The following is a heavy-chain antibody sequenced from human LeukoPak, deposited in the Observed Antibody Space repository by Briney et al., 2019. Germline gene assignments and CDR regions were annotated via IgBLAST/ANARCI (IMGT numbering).Heavy chain of an antibody. CDR1: GGSISSYY. V-gene: IGHV4-4*07. D-gene: IGHD4-17*01. J-gene: IGHJ4*02. CDR2: IYTSGST. CDR3: ARQGGLRPEYYFDY. Sequence: SETLSLTCTVSGGSISSYYWSWIRQPAGKGLEWIGHIYTSGSTNYNPSLKSRVTMSVDTSKNQFSLKLSSVTAADTAVYYCARQGGLRPEYYFDYWGQGTLVTVSS.